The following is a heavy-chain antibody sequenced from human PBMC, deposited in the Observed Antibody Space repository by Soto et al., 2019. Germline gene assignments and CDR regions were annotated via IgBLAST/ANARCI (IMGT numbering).Heavy chain of an antibody. CDR2: INHSGST. V-gene: IGHV4-34*01. D-gene: IGHD3-3*01. J-gene: IGHJ4*02. CDR1: GGSFSGYY. Sequence: QVQLQQWGAGLLKPSETLSLTCAVYGGSFSGYYWSWIRQPPGKGLEWIGEINHSGSTNYNPSLKSRVTISVDTSKNQFSLKLSSVTAADTAVYYCARVPDFWSGSCDYWGQGTLVTVSS. CDR3: ARVPDFWSGSCDY.